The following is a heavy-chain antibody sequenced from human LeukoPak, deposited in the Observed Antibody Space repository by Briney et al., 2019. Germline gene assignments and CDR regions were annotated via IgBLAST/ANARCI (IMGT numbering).Heavy chain of an antibody. J-gene: IGHJ5*02. CDR1: GFTFDDYA. CDR2: ISWNSGSI. V-gene: IGHV3-9*01. CDR3: AKAYYDYVWGSYTWFDP. Sequence: GGSLRLSCAASGFTFDDYAMHWVRQAPGKGLEWVSGISWNSGSIGYADSVKGRFTISRDNAKNSLYLQMNSLRAEDTALYYCAKAYYDYVWGSYTWFDPWGQGTLVTVSS. D-gene: IGHD3-16*01.